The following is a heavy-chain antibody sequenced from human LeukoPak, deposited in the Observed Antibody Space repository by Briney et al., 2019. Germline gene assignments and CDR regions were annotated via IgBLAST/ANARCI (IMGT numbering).Heavy chain of an antibody. CDR1: GFALSSHW. D-gene: IGHD1-26*01. CDR3: AKYSGSYYYPPNWDS. V-gene: IGHV3-7*03. J-gene: IGHJ4*02. CDR2: VNRDGSET. Sequence: GGSLRLSCAASGFALSSHWMTWVRQVPGRGPEWVANVNRDGSETYYLDSVKGRFTISKDNAKNSLYLQMNSLRAEDTAVYFCAKYSGSYYYPPNWDSWGQGTLVTVSS.